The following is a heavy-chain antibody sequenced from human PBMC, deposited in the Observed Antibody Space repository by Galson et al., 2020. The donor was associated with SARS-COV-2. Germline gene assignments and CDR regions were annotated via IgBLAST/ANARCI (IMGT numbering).Heavy chain of an antibody. CDR3: ARASSGYSYGFYWDFDL. D-gene: IGHD5-18*01. CDR2: ISYDGSTE. J-gene: IGHJ2*01. V-gene: IGHV3-30*03. Sequence: GGPLRLSCAASGFTFSSSNMHWVRQAPGKGLEWVTVISYDGSTEYYADSVKGRFTISRDTSKNTLYLQMNSLRAEDTAVYYCARASSGYSYGFYWDFDLWGRGTLVTVSS. CDR1: GFTFSSSN.